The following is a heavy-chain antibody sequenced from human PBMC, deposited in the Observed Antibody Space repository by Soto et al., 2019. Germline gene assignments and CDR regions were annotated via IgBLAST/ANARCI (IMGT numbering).Heavy chain of an antibody. V-gene: IGHV3-43*01. D-gene: IGHD4-17*01. Sequence: GGSLRLSCAASGFTFDDYTMHWVRQAPGKGLEWVSLISWDGGSTYYADSVKGRFTISRDNSKNSLYLQMNSLRTEDTALYYCAKDGLIGYGDYYFDYWGQGTLVTVSS. J-gene: IGHJ4*02. CDR1: GFTFDDYT. CDR2: ISWDGGST. CDR3: AKDGLIGYGDYYFDY.